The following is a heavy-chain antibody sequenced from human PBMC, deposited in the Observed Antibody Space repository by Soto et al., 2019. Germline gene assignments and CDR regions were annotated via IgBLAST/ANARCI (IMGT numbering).Heavy chain of an antibody. V-gene: IGHV1-2*04. CDR1: GYTFTGYY. J-gene: IGHJ5*02. Sequence: ASVKVSCKASGYTFTGYYMHWVRQAPGQGLEWMGWINPNSGGTNYAQKFQGWVTMTRDTSISTAYMELSRLRSDDTAVYYCARDRSTTMVRGVTPDNWFDPWGQGTLVTVSS. CDR2: INPNSGGT. D-gene: IGHD3-10*01. CDR3: ARDRSTTMVRGVTPDNWFDP.